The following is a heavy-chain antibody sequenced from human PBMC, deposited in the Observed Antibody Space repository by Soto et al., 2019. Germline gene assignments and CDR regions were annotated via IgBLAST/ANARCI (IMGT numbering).Heavy chain of an antibody. CDR3: ARERPPRFGRPIDYFDY. J-gene: IGHJ4*02. Sequence: PGGSLRLSCAASGFTFSSYAMHWVRQAPGKGLEWVAVISYDGSNKYYADSVKGRFTISRDNSKNTLYLQMNSLRAEDTAVYYCARERPPRFGRPIDYFDYWGQGTLVTVSS. D-gene: IGHD6-6*01. V-gene: IGHV3-30-3*01. CDR1: GFTFSSYA. CDR2: ISYDGSNK.